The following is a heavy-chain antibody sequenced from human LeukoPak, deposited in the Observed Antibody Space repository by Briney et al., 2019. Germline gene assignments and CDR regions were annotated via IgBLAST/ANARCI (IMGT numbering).Heavy chain of an antibody. CDR2: ISGSGGST. Sequence: GGSLRLSCAASGFTFSSYAMSWVRQAPGKGLEWVSAISGSGGSTYYADAVKGRFTISRDNSKNTLNLQMNRLRDEETAVYYCVRADDILTGYYKGINFDYWGQGTLVTVSS. J-gene: IGHJ4*02. V-gene: IGHV3-23*01. D-gene: IGHD3-9*01. CDR1: GFTFSSYA. CDR3: VRADDILTGYYKGINFDY.